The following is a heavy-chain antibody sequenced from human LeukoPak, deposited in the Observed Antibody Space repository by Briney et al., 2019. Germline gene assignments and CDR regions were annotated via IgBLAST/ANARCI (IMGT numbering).Heavy chain of an antibody. J-gene: IGHJ4*02. D-gene: IGHD3-22*01. Sequence: GESLKISCAASGFTFSSYGMHWVRQAPGKGLEWVAVIWYDGSNKYYADSVKGRFTISRDNSKNTLYLQMNSLRAEDTAVYYCAKDPSKGYYDSSGYSHFDYWGQGTLVTVSS. CDR2: IWYDGSNK. CDR1: GFTFSSYG. V-gene: IGHV3-33*06. CDR3: AKDPSKGYYDSSGYSHFDY.